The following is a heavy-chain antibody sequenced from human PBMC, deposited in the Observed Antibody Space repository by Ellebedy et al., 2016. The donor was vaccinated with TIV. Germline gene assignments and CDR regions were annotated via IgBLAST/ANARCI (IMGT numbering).Heavy chain of an antibody. Sequence: ASVKVSCKASGYTFTSYAMHWVRQAPGHRLEWMGWINAGNGNTTFSLKFQDSVTMTTDTATTTAYMELRNLSSDDTAVYYCAREGVAGMFYFDYWGQGTLVTVSS. CDR3: AREGVAGMFYFDY. D-gene: IGHD6-19*01. CDR2: INAGNGNT. J-gene: IGHJ4*02. CDR1: GYTFTSYA. V-gene: IGHV1-3*01.